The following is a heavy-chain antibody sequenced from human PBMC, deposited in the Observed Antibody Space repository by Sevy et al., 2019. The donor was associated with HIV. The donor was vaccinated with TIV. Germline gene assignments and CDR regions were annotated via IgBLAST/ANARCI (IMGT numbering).Heavy chain of an antibody. CDR3: VRSMEQQLDAFDI. CDR2: IYSYGET. J-gene: IGHJ3*02. CDR1: GASIRDSSYY. Sequence: SETLSLTCTVSGASIRDSSYYWAWIRQPPGKGLEWIGNIYSYGETYYNSSLKSRVTISVATSKNQFSLSLTTVTAADTAIYFWVRSMEQQLDAFDIWGQGTMVTVSS. D-gene: IGHD6-13*01. V-gene: IGHV4-39*01.